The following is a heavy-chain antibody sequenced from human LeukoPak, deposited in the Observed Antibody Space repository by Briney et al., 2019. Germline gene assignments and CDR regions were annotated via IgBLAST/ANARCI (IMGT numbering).Heavy chain of an antibody. CDR2: IYYSGST. Sequence: SETLSLTCTVSGGSISSGDYYWSWIRQPPGKGLEWIGYIYYSGSTYYNPSLKSRVTISVDTSKNQFSLKLSSVTAADTAVYYCARHTNWSGNDYWGQGTLVTVSS. D-gene: IGHD1-20*01. J-gene: IGHJ4*02. CDR3: ARHTNWSGNDY. V-gene: IGHV4-30-4*08. CDR1: GGSISSGDYY.